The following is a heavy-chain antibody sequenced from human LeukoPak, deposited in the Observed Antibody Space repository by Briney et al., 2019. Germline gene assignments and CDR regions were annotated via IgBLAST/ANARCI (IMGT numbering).Heavy chain of an antibody. CDR2: IIPIFGTA. V-gene: IGHV1-69*13. J-gene: IGHJ6*03. Sequence: ASVKVSCKASGGTFSSYAISWVRQAPGQGLEWMGGIIPIFGTANYAQKFQGRVTITADESTSTAYMELSSLRSEDTAVYYCARGALDGGPYRDYYYYMDVWGKGTTVTVSS. CDR1: GGTFSSYA. D-gene: IGHD4-23*01. CDR3: ARGALDGGPYRDYYYYMDV.